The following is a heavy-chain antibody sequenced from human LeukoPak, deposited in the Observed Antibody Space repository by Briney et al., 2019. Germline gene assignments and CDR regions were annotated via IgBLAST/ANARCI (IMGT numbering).Heavy chain of an antibody. CDR2: INPSGGST. CDR1: GYTFTSYY. Sequence: GASVKVSCKASGYTFTSYYMHWLRQAPGQGLEWMGIINPSGGSTNYAQKFQGRVTITREPSTSPVYTELDSLRPAAPAVYYCARGVDIVVVPAALHPWGQGTLVTVSS. CDR3: ARGVDIVVVPAALHP. D-gene: IGHD2-2*03. V-gene: IGHV1-46*03. J-gene: IGHJ5*02.